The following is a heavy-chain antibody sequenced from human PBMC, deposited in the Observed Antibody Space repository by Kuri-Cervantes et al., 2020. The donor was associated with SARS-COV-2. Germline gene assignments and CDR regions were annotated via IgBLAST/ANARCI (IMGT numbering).Heavy chain of an antibody. Sequence: GESLKISCAASGFTFSSYWMSWVRQAPGKGLEWVANIKQDGSEKYYVDSVKGRFTISRDNAKNSLYLQMNSLRAEDTAVYYCARESMVRGVPLDYWGQGTLVTVSS. CDR1: GFTFSSYW. J-gene: IGHJ4*02. V-gene: IGHV3-7*03. CDR2: IKQDGSEK. D-gene: IGHD3-10*01. CDR3: ARESMVRGVPLDY.